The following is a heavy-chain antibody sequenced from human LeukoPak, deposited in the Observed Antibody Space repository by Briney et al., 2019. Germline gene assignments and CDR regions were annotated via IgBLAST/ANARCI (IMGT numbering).Heavy chain of an antibody. Sequence: ASVKVSCKASGGTFSSYAIGWVRQAPGQGLEWMGGIIPIFGTANYAQKFQGRVTITADESTSTAYMELSSLRSEDTAVYYCARDISYGYSYYYYMDVWGKGTTVTISS. CDR2: IIPIFGTA. CDR1: GGTFSSYA. J-gene: IGHJ6*03. V-gene: IGHV1-69*13. CDR3: ARDISYGYSYYYYMDV. D-gene: IGHD3-10*01.